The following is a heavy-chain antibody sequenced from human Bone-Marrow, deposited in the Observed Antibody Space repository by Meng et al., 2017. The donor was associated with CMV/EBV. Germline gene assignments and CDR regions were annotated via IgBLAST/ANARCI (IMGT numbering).Heavy chain of an antibody. CDR2: IIPIFGTA. V-gene: IGHV1-69*01. J-gene: IGHJ5*02. D-gene: IGHD2-2*01. CDR3: AREYCSSTSCYSPGITTFDP. CDR1: SYA. Sequence: SYAISWVRQAPGQGLEWMGGIIPIFGTATYAQKFQGRVTITADESTSTAYMELSSLRSEDTAVYYCAREYCSSTSCYSPGITTFDPWGQGTLVTVSS.